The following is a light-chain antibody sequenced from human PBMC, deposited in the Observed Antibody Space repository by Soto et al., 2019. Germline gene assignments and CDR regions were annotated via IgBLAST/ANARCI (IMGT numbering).Light chain of an antibody. V-gene: IGKV3-15*01. CDR2: GAS. CDR1: QSVSSN. Sequence: EIVRTQSPAPLSVSPGERATLSCRASQSVSSNLAWYQQKPGQAPRLLIYGASTRATGIPARFSGSGSGTEFTLTISSLQSEDFAVYYCQQYNNWPALTFGGGTKVDI. J-gene: IGKJ4*01. CDR3: QQYNNWPALT.